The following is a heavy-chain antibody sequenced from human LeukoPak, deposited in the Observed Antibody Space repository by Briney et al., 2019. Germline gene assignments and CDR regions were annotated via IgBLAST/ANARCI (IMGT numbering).Heavy chain of an antibody. J-gene: IGHJ1*01. CDR2: ISGSGGST. D-gene: IGHD3-22*01. Sequence: GGSLRLSCTASGFTFSSYGMSWARQAPGKGLEWVSEISGSGGSTYYADSVKGRFTISRDNSTNTLYLQVNSLRAEDTAVYYCAKLGYDSSGYLWGQGTLVTVSS. V-gene: IGHV3-23*01. CDR3: AKLGYDSSGYL. CDR1: GFTFSSYG.